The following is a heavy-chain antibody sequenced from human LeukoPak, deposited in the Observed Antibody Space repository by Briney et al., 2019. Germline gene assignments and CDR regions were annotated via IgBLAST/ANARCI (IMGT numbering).Heavy chain of an antibody. Sequence: SVTVSFKVSGYTLTELSMHWVRQAPGKGLEWMGGFDPEDGETIYAQKFQGRVTMTEHTSTDTAYMELSSLRSEDTAVYYCATLFDRWGQGTLVTVSS. CDR1: GYTLTELS. V-gene: IGHV1-24*01. CDR3: ATLFDR. J-gene: IGHJ5*02. CDR2: FDPEDGET.